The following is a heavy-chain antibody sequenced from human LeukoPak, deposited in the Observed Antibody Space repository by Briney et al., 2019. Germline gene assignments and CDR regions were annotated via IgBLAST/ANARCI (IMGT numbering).Heavy chain of an antibody. Sequence: ASVKLSCKASGYTFTGYYMHWVRQAPGQGLEWMGWINPNSGGTNYAQKFQGRVTMTRDTSISTAYMELSRLRSDDTAVYYCARAAWIMASLEAVDYWGQGTLVTVSS. CDR1: GYTFTGYY. CDR2: INPNSGGT. V-gene: IGHV1-2*02. J-gene: IGHJ4*02. CDR3: ARAAWIMASLEAVDY. D-gene: IGHD5-12*01.